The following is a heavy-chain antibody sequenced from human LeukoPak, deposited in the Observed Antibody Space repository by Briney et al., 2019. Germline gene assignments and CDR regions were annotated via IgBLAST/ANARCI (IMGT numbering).Heavy chain of an antibody. CDR2: IYYSGST. CDR1: GGSISSTSYY. CDR3: ARRGYSYALDY. Sequence: SETLSLTCTVSGGSISSTSYYWGWIRQPPGKGLEWIGNIYYSGSTYYTPSLKSRVTISIDTSKNQFSLKLISVTAADTAVYYCARRGYSYALDYWGQGTLVTVSS. J-gene: IGHJ4*02. V-gene: IGHV4-39*07. D-gene: IGHD5-18*01.